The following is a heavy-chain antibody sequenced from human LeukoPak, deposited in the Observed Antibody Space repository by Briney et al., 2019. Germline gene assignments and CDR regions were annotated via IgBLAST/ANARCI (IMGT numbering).Heavy chain of an antibody. J-gene: IGHJ3*01. CDR2: IHPNTGGT. D-gene: IGHD3-22*01. Sequence: ASVKVSCKASGYTFTSYGISWVRQAPGQGLEWMGWIHPNTGGTKYAQKFQGRVTMTRDTSSSTAYMELSSLRSADTAVYYCASEYKYDSSGANAFDVWGQGTMVTVSS. CDR3: ASEYKYDSSGANAFDV. CDR1: GYTFTSYG. V-gene: IGHV1-2*02.